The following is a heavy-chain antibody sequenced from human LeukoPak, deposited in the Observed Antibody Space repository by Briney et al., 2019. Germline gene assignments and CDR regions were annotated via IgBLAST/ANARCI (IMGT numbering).Heavy chain of an antibody. D-gene: IGHD4/OR15-4a*01. CDR1: GITFSSYS. J-gene: IGHJ3*02. V-gene: IGHV3-21*01. CDR2: ISSSSSYI. CDR3: ARDSPPGCI. Sequence: GGSLRLSCAASGITFSSYSMNWVRQSPGKGLEWVSVISSSSSYIYYADSVKGRFTVSKDNSKNTLFLQMNSLRTEDTAVYYCARDSPPGCIWGQGTMVTVSS.